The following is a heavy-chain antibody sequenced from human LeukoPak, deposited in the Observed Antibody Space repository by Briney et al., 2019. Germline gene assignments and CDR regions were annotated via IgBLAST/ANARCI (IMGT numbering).Heavy chain of an antibody. CDR2: IYHSGST. CDR3: ARLLPDSSSCFDY. V-gene: IGHV4-38-2*01. J-gene: IGHJ4*02. Sequence: PSETLSLTCAVSGYSISSGYYWGWIRQPPGKGLEWIGSIYHSGSTYYNPSLKSRVTISADTSKNQFSLKLSSVTAADTAVYYCARLLPDSSSCFDYWGQGTLVTVSS. D-gene: IGHD6-6*01. CDR1: GYSISSGYY.